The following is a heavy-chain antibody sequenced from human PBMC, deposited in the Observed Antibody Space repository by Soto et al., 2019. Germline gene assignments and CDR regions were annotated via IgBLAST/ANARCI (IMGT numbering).Heavy chain of an antibody. CDR2: ISYDGSNK. J-gene: IGHJ4*02. V-gene: IGHV3-30-3*01. CDR1: GFTFSSYA. CDR3: ARDRSSSSNDYFDY. Sequence: GGSLRLSCAASGFTFSSYAMHWVRQAPGKGLEWVAVISYDGSNKYYADSVKGRFTISRDNSQNTLYLQMNSVRAEDTAVYYCARDRSSSSNDYFDYWGQGTLVTVSS. D-gene: IGHD6-13*01.